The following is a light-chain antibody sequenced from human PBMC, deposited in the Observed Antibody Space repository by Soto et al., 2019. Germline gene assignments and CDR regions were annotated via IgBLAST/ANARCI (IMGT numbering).Light chain of an antibody. CDR2: DAS. V-gene: IGKV3-11*01. CDR3: QQRSNWPPIT. CDR1: QSVSTY. J-gene: IGKJ5*01. Sequence: ETVMTHSPATLSVSPWEMATLAFSSSQSVSTYLAWYQQKPAQAPRLLIYDASNRATGIPARFSGSGSGTDFTLTISSLEPEDFAVYYCQQRSNWPPITFGQGTRLEIK.